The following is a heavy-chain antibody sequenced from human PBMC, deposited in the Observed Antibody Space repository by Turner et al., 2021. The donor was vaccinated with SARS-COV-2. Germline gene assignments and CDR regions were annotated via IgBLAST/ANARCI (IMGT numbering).Heavy chain of an antibody. Sequence: QVQLVESGGGVVQPGRSLRLSCAASGFTFSSYAMHWVRQAPGKGLEWVAVISYDGSNKYYADSVKGRFTISRDNSKNTLYLQMNSLRAEDTAVYYCARDLGGLRFDYWGQGTLVTVSS. CDR1: GFTFSSYA. V-gene: IGHV3-30*14. D-gene: IGHD2-15*01. CDR2: ISYDGSNK. J-gene: IGHJ4*02. CDR3: ARDLGGLRFDY.